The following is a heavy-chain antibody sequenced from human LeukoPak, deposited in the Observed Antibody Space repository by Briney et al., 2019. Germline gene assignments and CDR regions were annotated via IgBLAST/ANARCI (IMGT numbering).Heavy chain of an antibody. J-gene: IGHJ5*02. CDR1: GYTFTGYY. D-gene: IGHD6-19*01. Sequence: ASVKVSCKASGYTFTGYYMHWVRQAPGQGLEWMGWISAYNGNTNYAQKLQGRVTMTTDTSTSTAYMELRSLRSDDTAVYYCAREVSGRYGPWGQGTLATVSS. CDR2: ISAYNGNT. V-gene: IGHV1-18*04. CDR3: AREVSGRYGP.